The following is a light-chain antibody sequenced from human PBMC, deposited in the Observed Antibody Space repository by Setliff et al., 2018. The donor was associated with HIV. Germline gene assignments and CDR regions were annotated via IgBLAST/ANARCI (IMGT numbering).Light chain of an antibody. Sequence: ALAQPRSVSGSPGQSVTISCTGTSSDIGGYNYVSWYQQHPGKAPKLMIYDVTKRPSGVPDRFSGSKSGNTASLTISGLQAEDEADYYCCSYAGSYTYVFGTGTRSPS. CDR3: CSYAGSYTYV. V-gene: IGLV2-11*01. J-gene: IGLJ1*01. CDR1: SSDIGGYNY. CDR2: DVT.